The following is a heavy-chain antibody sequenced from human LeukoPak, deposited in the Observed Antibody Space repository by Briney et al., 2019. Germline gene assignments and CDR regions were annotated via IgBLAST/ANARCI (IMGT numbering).Heavy chain of an antibody. J-gene: IGHJ4*02. CDR1: GGSITSDTYY. V-gene: IGHV4-30-2*01. CDR3: ARTRDFWSGFFDY. CDR2: ILHSGST. D-gene: IGHD3-3*01. Sequence: PSETLSLTCDVSGGSITSDTYYWSWIRQPPGKGLEWIGYILHSGSTYNNPSLKSRVTISVDTSKSQFSLKLCSVTAADAAVYYCARTRDFWSGFFDYWGQGTLVTVSS.